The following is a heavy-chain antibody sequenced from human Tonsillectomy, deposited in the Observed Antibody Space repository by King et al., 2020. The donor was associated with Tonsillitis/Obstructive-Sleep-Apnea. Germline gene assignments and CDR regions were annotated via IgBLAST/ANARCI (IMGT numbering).Heavy chain of an antibody. J-gene: IGHJ4*02. Sequence: VQLQQWGAGLLKPSETLSLTCAVYGGSFSGNHWNWIRQPPGKDLEWIGEINHSGSTNYNPSLKSRVIISVDASKNQFSLKLSSVTAADTAVYYCARGPQRIVGATGLYYFDYWGQGNLVPVSS. CDR2: INHSGST. D-gene: IGHD1-26*01. CDR3: ARGPQRIVGATGLYYFDY. V-gene: IGHV4-34*01. CDR1: GGSFSGNH.